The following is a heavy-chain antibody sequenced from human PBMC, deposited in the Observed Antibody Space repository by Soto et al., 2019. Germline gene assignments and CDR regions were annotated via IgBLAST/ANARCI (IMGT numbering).Heavy chain of an antibody. CDR1: GFTFNNYG. CDR2: ISTSASMM. J-gene: IGHJ4*02. CDR3: ARDSPGWELSVRFDY. V-gene: IGHV3-48*02. D-gene: IGHD1-26*01. Sequence: EVQLVESGGGLVQPGGSLRLSCAASGFTFNNYGMNWVRQAPGKGLEWISYISTSASMMYYADSVKGRFTISRDNAKSSLCLQMNSLRDEDTAVYYCARDSPGWELSVRFDYWGQGTLVTVSS.